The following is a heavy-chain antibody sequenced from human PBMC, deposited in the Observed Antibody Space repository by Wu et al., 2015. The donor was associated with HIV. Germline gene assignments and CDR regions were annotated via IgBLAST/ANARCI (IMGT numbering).Heavy chain of an antibody. CDR3: ARGYYYDGGYYFDS. CDR1: GYTFNNFA. D-gene: IGHD3-22*01. J-gene: IGHJ4*01. Sequence: QVQLVQSGAEVKKPGASVKVSCKASGYTFNNFAINWVRQAPGQGLEWLGGLTLIFGTSKFAQRFQGRVTITTDGSKGLAYMELSSLRSEDTAVYYCARGYYYDGGYYFDSWGPERWSPSRQ. V-gene: IGHV1-69*01. CDR2: LTLIFGTS.